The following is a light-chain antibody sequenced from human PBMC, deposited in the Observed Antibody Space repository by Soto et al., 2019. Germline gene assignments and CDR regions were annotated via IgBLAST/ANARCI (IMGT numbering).Light chain of an antibody. CDR2: AVS. V-gene: IGLV2-14*01. J-gene: IGLJ1*01. Sequence: QSALTQPASVSGSPGQSITISCTGTSSDVGGYNYVSWYQQHPGKAPKLMIYAVSNRPSGVSNRFSGSKSGNTASLTISGLQAEDEADYYCSSSSSLYVFGTGTKLTVL. CDR3: SSSSSLYV. CDR1: SSDVGGYNY.